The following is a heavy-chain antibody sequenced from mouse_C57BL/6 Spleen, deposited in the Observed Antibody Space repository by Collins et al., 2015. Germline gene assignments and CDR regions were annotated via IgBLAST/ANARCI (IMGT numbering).Heavy chain of an antibody. D-gene: IGHD6-1*01. V-gene: IGHV7-3*01. J-gene: IGHJ2*01. Sequence: EVKLVESGGGLVQPGGSLSLSCAASGFTFTDYYMSWVRQPPGKALEWLGFIRNKANGYTTEYSASVKGRFTISRDNSQSILYLQMNALRAEDSATYYCARNLFFYFDYWGQGTTLTVSS. CDR3: ARNLFFYFDY. CDR2: IRNKANGYTT. CDR1: GFTFTDYY.